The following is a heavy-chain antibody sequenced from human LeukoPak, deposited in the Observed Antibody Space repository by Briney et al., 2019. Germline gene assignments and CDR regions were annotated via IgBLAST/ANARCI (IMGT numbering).Heavy chain of an antibody. D-gene: IGHD4-23*01. V-gene: IGHV3-48*01. Sequence: GGSLRLSCAASGFTFSSYSMNWVRQAPGKGLEWVSYISSSSSTIYYADSVKGRFTISRDNAKNSLYLQMNSLRAEDTAVYYCARESNGGNSVCNYWGQGTLVTVSS. CDR2: ISSSSSTI. J-gene: IGHJ4*02. CDR3: ARESNGGNSVCNY. CDR1: GFTFSSYS.